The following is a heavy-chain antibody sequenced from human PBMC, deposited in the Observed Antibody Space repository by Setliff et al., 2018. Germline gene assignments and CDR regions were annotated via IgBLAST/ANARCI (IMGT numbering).Heavy chain of an antibody. CDR1: GGTFSSYA. V-gene: IGHV1-18*01. D-gene: IGHD2-21*01. J-gene: IGHJ4*02. CDR3: ATEKFPGDWGDY. CDR2: ISVYNGKT. Sequence: ASVKVSCKASGGTFSSYAISWVRQAPGQGLEWMGWISVYNGKTKYAQKFQGRVTMTTDTSTRKAYMEVTSLRSDDTAVYYCATEKFPGDWGDYWGQGTLVTVSS.